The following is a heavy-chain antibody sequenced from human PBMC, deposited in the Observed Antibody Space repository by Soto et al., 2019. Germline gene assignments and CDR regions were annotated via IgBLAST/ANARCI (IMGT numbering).Heavy chain of an antibody. J-gene: IGHJ5*02. V-gene: IGHV1-46*01. D-gene: IGHD2-15*01. Sequence: QVQLVQSGAEVKKPGASVKVSCKASGYTFTSYYMHWVRQAPGQGLEWMGIINPSGGSTSYAQKFQGRVTMTRDTSTSTVYMELSSLRSEDTAVYYCASSQGYRSGGSCKWGLDPWGQGTLVTVSS. CDR1: GYTFTSYY. CDR2: INPSGGST. CDR3: ASSQGYRSGGSCKWGLDP.